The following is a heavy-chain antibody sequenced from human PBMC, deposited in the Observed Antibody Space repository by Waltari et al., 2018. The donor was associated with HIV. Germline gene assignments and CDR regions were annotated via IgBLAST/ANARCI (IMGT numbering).Heavy chain of an antibody. CDR2: IYHSGST. Sequence: QVQLQESGPGLVKPSETLSLTCTVSGYSISSGYYWGWIRQPPGKGLEWIGSIYHSGSTYYNPSLKSRVTISVDTSKNQFSLKLSSVTAADTAVYYCARDGGRLAYCGGDCPRGMDVWGQGTTVTVSS. CDR1: GYSISSGYY. J-gene: IGHJ6*02. CDR3: ARDGGRLAYCGGDCPRGMDV. V-gene: IGHV4-38-2*02. D-gene: IGHD2-21*02.